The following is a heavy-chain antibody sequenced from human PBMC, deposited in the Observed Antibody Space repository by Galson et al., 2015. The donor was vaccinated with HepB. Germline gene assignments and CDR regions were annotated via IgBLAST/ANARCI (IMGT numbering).Heavy chain of an antibody. CDR3: AKDLGGYDSFDY. D-gene: IGHD5-12*01. V-gene: IGHV3-30*18. Sequence: SLRLSCAASGFTFSSHGMHWVRQAPGKGLEWVAVISYDGSNKYYADSVKGRFTISRDNSKNTLYLQMNSLRAEDTAVYYCAKDLGGYDSFDYWGQGTLVTVSS. J-gene: IGHJ4*02. CDR2: ISYDGSNK. CDR1: GFTFSSHG.